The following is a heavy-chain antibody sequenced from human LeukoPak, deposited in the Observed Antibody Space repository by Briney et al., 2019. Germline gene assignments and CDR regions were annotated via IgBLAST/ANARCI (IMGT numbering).Heavy chain of an antibody. V-gene: IGHV1-18*01. J-gene: IGHJ6*02. D-gene: IGHD1-26*01. CDR1: GYSFTTFG. CDR3: ARVQGLVGFYYGMDV. Sequence: ASVKVSCKASGYSFTTFGITWVRQAPGQGLEWMAWLSAYDGNTNYAQKLQGRVTMTTDTTTSTAYMDLRSLRSDDTAVYYCARVQGLVGFYYGMDVWGQGTTVTVSS. CDR2: LSAYDGNT.